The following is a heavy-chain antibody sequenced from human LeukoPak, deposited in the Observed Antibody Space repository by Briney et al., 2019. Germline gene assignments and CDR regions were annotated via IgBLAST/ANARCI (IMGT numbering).Heavy chain of an antibody. CDR3: ARGVPTSVLRFLEWLRFDP. CDR2: IYYSGST. Sequence: SQTPSLTCTVSGGSISSAGYYWSWIRQHPGKGLEWIGYIYYSGSTYYNPSLKSRVTISVDTSKNQFSLKLSSVTAADTAVYYCARGVPTSVLRFLEWLRFDPWGQGTLVTVSS. J-gene: IGHJ5*02. CDR1: GGSISSAGYY. V-gene: IGHV4-31*03. D-gene: IGHD3-3*01.